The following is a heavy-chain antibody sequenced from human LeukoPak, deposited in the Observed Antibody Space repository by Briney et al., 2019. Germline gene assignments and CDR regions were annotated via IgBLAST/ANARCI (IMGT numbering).Heavy chain of an antibody. D-gene: IGHD2-15*01. J-gene: IGHJ4*02. CDR1: GGSISSSNYY. V-gene: IGHV4-39*01. CDR3: ASASILAAADTPISFDY. Sequence: SETLSLTCTVSGGSISSSNYYWGWIRQPPGKGLEWIGSIYYSGSTYYNPSLKSRVTISVDTSKNQFSLKLRSVTAADTAVYYCASASILAAADTPISFDYWGQGTLVTVSS. CDR2: IYYSGST.